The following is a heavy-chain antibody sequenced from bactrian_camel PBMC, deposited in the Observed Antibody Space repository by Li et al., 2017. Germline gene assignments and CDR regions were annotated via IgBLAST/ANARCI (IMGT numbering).Heavy chain of an antibody. CDR3: VALAWGFNY. CDR1: GFTFSNYA. CDR2: INSGGSSA. D-gene: IGHD1*01. Sequence: VQLVESGGGSVQPGGSLRLSCAASGFTFSNYAMSWVRQSPEKGLEWVGVINSGGSSADYADSVQGRFTISRANTMNTAYLQMDSLKSEDTAQYYCVALAWGFNYWGQGTQVTV. V-gene: IGHV3S40*01. J-gene: IGHJ4*01.